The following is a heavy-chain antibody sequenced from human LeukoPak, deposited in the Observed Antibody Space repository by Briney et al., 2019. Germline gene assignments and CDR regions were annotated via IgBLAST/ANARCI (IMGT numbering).Heavy chain of an antibody. CDR3: ARSIAAQAFDY. CDR1: GGSISSGGYS. J-gene: IGHJ4*02. Sequence: PSETLSLTCAVSGGSISSGGYSWSWIRQPPGKGLEWIGYIYYSGSTNYNPSLKSRVTISVDTSKNQFSLKLSSVTAADTAVYYCARSIAAQAFDYWGQGTLVTVSS. D-gene: IGHD6-6*01. CDR2: IYYSGST. V-gene: IGHV4-61*08.